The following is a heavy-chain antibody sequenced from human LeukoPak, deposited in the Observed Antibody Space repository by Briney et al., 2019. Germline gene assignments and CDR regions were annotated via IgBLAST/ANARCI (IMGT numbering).Heavy chain of an antibody. V-gene: IGHV3-30*02. J-gene: IGHJ4*02. CDR2: IRYDGSNK. CDR1: GFTFTNDF. Sequence: PGGSLRLSCAASGFTFTNDFMTWVRQAPGKGLEWVAFIRYDGSNKYYADSVKGRFTISRDNSKNTLYLQMNSLRAEDTAVYYCAKGFRSEWELLPGIDYWGQGTLVTVSS. D-gene: IGHD1-26*01. CDR3: AKGFRSEWELLPGIDY.